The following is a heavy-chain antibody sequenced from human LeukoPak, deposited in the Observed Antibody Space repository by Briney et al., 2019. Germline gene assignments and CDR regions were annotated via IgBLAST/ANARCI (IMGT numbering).Heavy chain of an antibody. CDR2: INSDGSST. CDR1: GFTLSSYW. J-gene: IGHJ3*02. Sequence: GGSLRLSCAASGFTLSSYWMHWVRHAPGKGLVWVSRINSDGSSTSYADSVKGRFTISRDNAKNTLYLQMNSLRAEDTAVYYCARVRLARSGSYSDAFDIWGQGTMVTVSS. CDR3: ARVRLARSGSYSDAFDI. V-gene: IGHV3-74*01. D-gene: IGHD1-26*01.